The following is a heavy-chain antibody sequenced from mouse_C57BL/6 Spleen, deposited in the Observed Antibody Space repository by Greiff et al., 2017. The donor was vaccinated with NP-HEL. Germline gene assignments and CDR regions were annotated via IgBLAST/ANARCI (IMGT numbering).Heavy chain of an antibody. D-gene: IGHD3-2*02. J-gene: IGHJ2*01. V-gene: IGHV1-69*01. CDR2: IDPSDSYT. CDR1: GYTFTSYW. Sequence: QVQLQQPGAELVMPGASVKLSCKASGYTFTSYWMHWVKQRPGQGLEWIGEIDPSDSYTNYNQKFKGKSTLTVDKSSSTAYMQLSSLTSEDSAVYYCARQLRLWYYFDYWGQGTTLTVSS. CDR3: ARQLRLWYYFDY.